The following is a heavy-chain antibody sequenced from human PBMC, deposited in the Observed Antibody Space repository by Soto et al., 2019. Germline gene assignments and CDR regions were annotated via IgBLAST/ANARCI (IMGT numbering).Heavy chain of an antibody. J-gene: IGHJ3*02. Sequence: EVQLVESGGGLVQPGGSLRLSCAASGFTFRSYWMHWVRQAPGKGLVWVSRINSDGSSTNYADSVKGRFTISRDNAKNTWYLQMNSLRAEGTAVYYCARGVSALNDAFDIWGQGTMVTVSS. CDR2: INSDGSST. V-gene: IGHV3-74*01. CDR1: GFTFRSYW. CDR3: ARGVSALNDAFDI. D-gene: IGHD6-25*01.